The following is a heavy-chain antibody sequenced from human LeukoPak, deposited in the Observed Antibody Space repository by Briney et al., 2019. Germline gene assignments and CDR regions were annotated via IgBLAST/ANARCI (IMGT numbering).Heavy chain of an antibody. Sequence: SETLSLTCTVSGGSISSGGYYWSWIRQHPGKGLEWIGYIYYSGSTYYNPSLKSRVTISVDTSKNQFSLKLSSVTAADTAVYYCARGGAAAGIFDYWGQGTLVTVSS. D-gene: IGHD6-13*01. V-gene: IGHV4-31*03. CDR2: IYYSGST. CDR1: GGSISSGGYY. J-gene: IGHJ4*02. CDR3: ARGGAAAGIFDY.